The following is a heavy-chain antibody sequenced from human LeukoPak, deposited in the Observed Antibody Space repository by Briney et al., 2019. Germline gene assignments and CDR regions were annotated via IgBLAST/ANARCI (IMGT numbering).Heavy chain of an antibody. CDR1: GFIFSNYA. D-gene: IGHD2-2*01. V-gene: IGHV3-23*01. CDR3: AKDFVVVPGLVNYFDS. CDR2: ISGSGDTT. Sequence: GGSLRLSCATSGFIFSNYAVNWVRQAPGKGLEWVSIISGSGDTTYYADSVKGRFTISRDNSKNRLYLRMNSLSAEDTALYYCAKDFVVVPGLVNYFDSWGQGTLVTVSS. J-gene: IGHJ4*02.